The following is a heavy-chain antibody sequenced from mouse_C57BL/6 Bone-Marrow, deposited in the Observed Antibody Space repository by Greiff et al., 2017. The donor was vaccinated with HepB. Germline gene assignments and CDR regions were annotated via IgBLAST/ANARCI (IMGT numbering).Heavy chain of an antibody. V-gene: IGHV1-81*01. J-gene: IGHJ2*01. CDR2: IYPRSGNT. CDR1: GYTFTSYG. Sequence: QVQLKQSGAELARPGASVKLSCKASGYTFTSYGISWVKQRTGQGLEWIGEIYPRSGNTYYNEKFKGKATLTADKSSSTAYMELRSLTSEDSAVYFCAPIYYGYDGVYFDYWGQGTTLTVSS. D-gene: IGHD2-2*01. CDR3: APIYYGYDGVYFDY.